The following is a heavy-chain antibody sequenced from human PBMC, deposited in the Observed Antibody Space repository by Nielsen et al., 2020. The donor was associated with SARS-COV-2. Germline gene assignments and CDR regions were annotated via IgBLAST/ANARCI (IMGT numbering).Heavy chain of an antibody. CDR2: ISGSGGST. CDR3: AKVEGSGCSCGSCYRLYFDY. V-gene: IGHV3-23*01. D-gene: IGHD2-15*01. J-gene: IGHJ4*02. Sequence: WIRQPPGKGLEWVSAISGSGGSTYYADSVKGRFTISRDNSKNTLYLQMNSLRAEDTAVYYCAKVEGSGCSCGSCYRLYFDYWGQGTLVTVSS.